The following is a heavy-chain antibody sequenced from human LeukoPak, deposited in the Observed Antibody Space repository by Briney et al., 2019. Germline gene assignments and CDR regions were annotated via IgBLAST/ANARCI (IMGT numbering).Heavy chain of an antibody. CDR3: AREGTGDQDYYYYGMDV. CDR2: MNPNSGNT. D-gene: IGHD7-27*01. CDR1: GYTFTSYD. V-gene: IGHV1-8*01. Sequence: ASVKLSCKASGYTFTSYDINWVRQATGQGLEWMGWMNPNSGNTGYAQKFQGRVTMTRNTSIRTAYMDLSSLRSEDTAVYYCAREGTGDQDYYYYGMDVWGQGTTVTVSS. J-gene: IGHJ6*02.